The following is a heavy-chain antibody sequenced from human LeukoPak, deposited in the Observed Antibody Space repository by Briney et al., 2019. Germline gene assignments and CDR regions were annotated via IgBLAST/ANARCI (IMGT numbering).Heavy chain of an antibody. J-gene: IGHJ5*02. D-gene: IGHD1-26*01. V-gene: IGHV3-48*04. CDR3: ARGPGSGSYARNWFDP. CDR1: GFTFSSYS. Sequence: QPGGSLRLSCAASGFTFSSYSMNWVRQAPGKGLEWVSYISSSSSTIYYADSVKGRFTISRDNAKNSLYLQMNSLRAEDTAVYYCARGPGSGSYARNWFDPWGQGTLVTVSS. CDR2: ISSSSSTI.